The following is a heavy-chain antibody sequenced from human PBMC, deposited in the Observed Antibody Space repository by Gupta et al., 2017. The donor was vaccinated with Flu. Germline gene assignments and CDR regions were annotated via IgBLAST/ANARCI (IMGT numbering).Heavy chain of an antibody. J-gene: IGHJ4*02. Sequence: QVQLLQSGAEVKKPGASVRVSCKASGYAFNSFHINWVRQATGQGLEWMGWMNPNNGDTGYAQKFRGRVTMTRDTSTNTAYLELRSLSSGDTATYYCARREGIYCSGTSCYFDNWGQGTLVTVS. CDR3: ARREGIYCSGTSCYFDN. CDR2: MNPNNGDT. D-gene: IGHD2-15*01. V-gene: IGHV1-8*01. CDR1: GYAFNSFH.